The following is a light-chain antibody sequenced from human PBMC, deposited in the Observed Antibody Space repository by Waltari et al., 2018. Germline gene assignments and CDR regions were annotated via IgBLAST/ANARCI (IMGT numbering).Light chain of an antibody. J-gene: IGKJ4*01. Sequence: EIVLTQSPGTLSLSPGERATLSCRASQSLSSSYLAWYQQRPGQAPRLLIYGASSRATDIPDRFSGSGSGTDFTLTISSLQAEDVAVYYCQQYFGLPLTFGGGTKLEIK. CDR1: QSLSSSY. CDR3: QQYFGLPLT. V-gene: IGKV3-20*01. CDR2: GAS.